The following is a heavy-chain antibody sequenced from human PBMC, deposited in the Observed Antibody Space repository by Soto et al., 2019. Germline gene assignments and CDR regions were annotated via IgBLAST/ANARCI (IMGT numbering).Heavy chain of an antibody. CDR1: GGSVSSGSYY. V-gene: IGHV4-61*01. D-gene: IGHD5-12*01. Sequence: SETLSLTCTVSGGSVSSGSYYWSWIRQPPGKGLEWIGYIYYSGSTNYNPSLKSRVTISVDTSKNQFSLKLSSVTAADTAVYYCARAVEMANDAFDIWGQGTMVTVSS. J-gene: IGHJ3*02. CDR2: IYYSGST. CDR3: ARAVEMANDAFDI.